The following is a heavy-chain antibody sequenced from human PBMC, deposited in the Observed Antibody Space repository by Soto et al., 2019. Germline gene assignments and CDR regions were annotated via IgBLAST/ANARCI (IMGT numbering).Heavy chain of an antibody. CDR3: ARGGSYVGFDS. CDR2: IHYFGST. V-gene: IGHV4-61*01. D-gene: IGHD1-26*01. Sequence: PSETLSLTCTVSGGSLNSSSHYWSWIRQPPGKGLEWIGYIHYFGSTKYNPSLESRVVISVDTSKNQFSLKVPSATAADTAIYFCARGGSYVGFDSWGQGARVTSPQ. J-gene: IGHJ4*02. CDR1: GGSLNSSSHY.